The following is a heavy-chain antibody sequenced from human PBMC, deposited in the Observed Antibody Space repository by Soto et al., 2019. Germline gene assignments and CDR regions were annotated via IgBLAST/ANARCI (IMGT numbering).Heavy chain of an antibody. CDR1: GFTFSDYY. Sequence: LRLSCAASGFTFSDYYMSWIRQAPGKGLEWVSYFSNSGSTMFYAAPVKGRFTISRDNAKNSVYLHMHSLRAEDTAVYYCARDAGSGDHDSGYHYAFDYWGQGTLVTVSS. V-gene: IGHV3-11*01. J-gene: IGHJ4*02. D-gene: IGHD3-22*01. CDR3: ARDAGSGDHDSGYHYAFDY. CDR2: FSNSGSTM.